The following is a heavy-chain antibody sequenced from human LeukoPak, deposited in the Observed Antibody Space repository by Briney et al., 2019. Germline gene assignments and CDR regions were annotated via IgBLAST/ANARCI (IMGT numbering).Heavy chain of an antibody. CDR3: AKGFSYLYSWFDP. J-gene: IGHJ5*02. CDR2: ISGSGGST. D-gene: IGHD3-10*01. Sequence: HPGGSLRLSCAASGFTFSSYGMSWVRQAPGKGLEWVSAISGSGGSTYYADSVKGRFTISRDNSKNTLYLQMNTLRAEDTAVYYCAKGFSYLYSWFDPWGQGILVTVSS. CDR1: GFTFSSYG. V-gene: IGHV3-23*01.